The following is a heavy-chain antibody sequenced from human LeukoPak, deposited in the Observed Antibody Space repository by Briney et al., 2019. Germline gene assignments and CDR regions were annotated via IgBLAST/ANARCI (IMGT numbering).Heavy chain of an antibody. CDR2: IYYSGST. Sequence: SETLSLTCTVSGGSISSYYWSWIRQPPGKGLEWIGYIYYSGSTNYNPSLKSRVAISVVTSKNQFSLKLSSVTAADTAVYYCARDLYSSRTNDAFVIWGLGTMVTVSS. D-gene: IGHD6-13*01. V-gene: IGHV4-59*12. J-gene: IGHJ3*02. CDR3: ARDLYSSRTNDAFVI. CDR1: GGSISSYY.